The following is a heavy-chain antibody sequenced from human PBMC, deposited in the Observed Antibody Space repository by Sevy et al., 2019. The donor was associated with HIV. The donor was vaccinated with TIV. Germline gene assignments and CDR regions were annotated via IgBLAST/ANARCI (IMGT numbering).Heavy chain of an antibody. J-gene: IGHJ4*02. V-gene: IGHV3-23*01. Sequence: GGSLRLSCAASGFTFKNFAMSWVRQAPGKGLDWVSGVSGSGGTTFYAVSVKGRFTISRDNSKNTLYLQMNSLRADDTALYYCAKGVYSSSWYGGGDFWGQRTLVTVSS. CDR2: VSGSGGTT. CDR1: GFTFKNFA. D-gene: IGHD6-13*01. CDR3: AKGVYSSSWYGGGDF.